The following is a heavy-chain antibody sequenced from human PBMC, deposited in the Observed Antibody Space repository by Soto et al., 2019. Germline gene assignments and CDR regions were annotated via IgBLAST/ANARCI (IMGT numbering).Heavy chain of an antibody. J-gene: IGHJ4*02. V-gene: IGHV4-61*01. D-gene: IGHD3-16*02. Sequence: QVQLQGSGPRLVKPSEALSLSCTVSGVSVTGGNFFWCWVRQPPGKTLEWLGCISNSETTNSNPSLKSRLTLSLETYRNQFSLRLDSVTAADTAVYFCARGGLHLGEFSLGQFDSLGQGTLGNVSS. CDR1: GVSVTGGNFF. CDR2: ISNSETT. CDR3: ARGGLHLGEFSLGQFDS.